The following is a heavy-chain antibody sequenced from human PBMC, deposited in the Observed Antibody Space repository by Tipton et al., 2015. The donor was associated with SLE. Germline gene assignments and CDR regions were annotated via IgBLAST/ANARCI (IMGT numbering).Heavy chain of an antibody. V-gene: IGHV4-4*09. D-gene: IGHD6-13*01. J-gene: IGHJ6*02. CDR2: IYTSGST. CDR3: ARGELGAILYGMDV. CDR1: GGSISSYY. Sequence: TLSLTCTVSGGSISSYYWSWIRQPPGKGLEWIGYIYTSGSTNYNPSLKSRVTISVDTSKNQFSLKLSSVTAAGTAVYYCARGELGAILYGMDVWGQGTTVTVSS.